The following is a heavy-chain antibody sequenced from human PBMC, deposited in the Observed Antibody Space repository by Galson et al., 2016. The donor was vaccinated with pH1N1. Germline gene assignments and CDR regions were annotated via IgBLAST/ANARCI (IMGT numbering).Heavy chain of an antibody. CDR3: ARRYYFDY. J-gene: IGHJ4*02. CDR1: GCSVTRYY. V-gene: IGHV1-46*01. Sequence: SVKVSCKASGCSVTRYYMHWVRQAPGQGLEWMGIIDPSDGTTTYSQKFQGRITMTRDTPTNSVYMELSSLTSDDTAVYYCARRYYFDYWGQGTLITVSS. CDR2: IDPSDGTT.